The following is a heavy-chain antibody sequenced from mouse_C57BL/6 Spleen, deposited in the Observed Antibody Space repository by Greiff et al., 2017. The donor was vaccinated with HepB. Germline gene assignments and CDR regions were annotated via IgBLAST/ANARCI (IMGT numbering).Heavy chain of an antibody. D-gene: IGHD1-1*01. CDR1: GFNIKDDY. CDR2: IDPENGDT. Sequence: EVQLQQSGAELVRPGASVKLSCTASGFNIKDDYMHWVKQRPEQGLEWIGWIDPENGDTESASKFQGKSTITADTASNTAYLQLSSLTSEDTAVYYCTTDYYGSPFAYWGQGTLVTVAA. CDR3: TTDYYGSPFAY. V-gene: IGHV14-4*01. J-gene: IGHJ3*01.